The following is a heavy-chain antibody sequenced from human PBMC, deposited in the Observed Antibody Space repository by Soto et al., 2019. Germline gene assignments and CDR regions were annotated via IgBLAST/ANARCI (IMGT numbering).Heavy chain of an antibody. V-gene: IGHV1-69*12. CDR3: ATVVTPGPDDY. CDR1: GGTFSSYA. J-gene: IGHJ4*02. CDR2: IIPIFGTA. D-gene: IGHD2-21*02. Sequence: QVQLVQSGAEVKKPGSSVKVSCKASGGTFSSYAISWVRQAPGQGLEWMGGIIPIFGTANYAQKFQGRVTVTADAPTSTAHVELSSMRSEDTAVYYCATVVTPGPDDYWGQGTLVTVSS.